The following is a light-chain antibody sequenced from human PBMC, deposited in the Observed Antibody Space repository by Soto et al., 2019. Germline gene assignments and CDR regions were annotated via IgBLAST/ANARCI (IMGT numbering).Light chain of an antibody. J-gene: IGLJ2*01. Sequence: SVLTQPASVSGSPGQSITISCTGTSSDVGGYDYVSWYQQHPGKAPKLMIYDVSNRPSGVSNRFSGSKSGNTASLTISGLQAEDEADYYCSSYTTSSPVFGGGTKLTVL. CDR2: DVS. V-gene: IGLV2-14*01. CDR3: SSYTTSSPV. CDR1: SSDVGGYDY.